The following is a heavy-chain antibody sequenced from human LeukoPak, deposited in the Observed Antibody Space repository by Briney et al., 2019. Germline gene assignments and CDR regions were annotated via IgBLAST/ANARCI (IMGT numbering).Heavy chain of an antibody. Sequence: GGSLRLSCAASGFTFSSYWMSWVRQAPGKGLEWVANIKQDGSEKYYVDSVKGRFTISRDNAKNSLYLQMNSLRAEDTAVYYCARVFGRELLFYFDYWGQGTLVTVSS. J-gene: IGHJ4*02. V-gene: IGHV3-7*01. CDR2: IKQDGSEK. D-gene: IGHD1-26*01. CDR3: ARVFGRELLFYFDY. CDR1: GFTFSSYW.